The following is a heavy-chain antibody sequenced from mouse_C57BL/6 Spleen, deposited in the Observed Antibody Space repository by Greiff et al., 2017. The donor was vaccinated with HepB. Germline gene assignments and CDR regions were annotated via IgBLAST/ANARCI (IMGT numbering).Heavy chain of an antibody. CDR2: INYDGSST. D-gene: IGHD2-2*01. CDR3: ARGFYYGYLFDY. CDR1: GFTFSDYY. J-gene: IGHJ2*01. V-gene: IGHV5-16*01. Sequence: EVQLVESEGGLVQPGSSMKLSCTASGFTFSDYYMAWVRQVPEKGLEWVANINYDGSSTYYLDSLKSRFIISRDNAKNILYLQMSSLKSEDTATYYCARGFYYGYLFDYWGQGTTLTVSS.